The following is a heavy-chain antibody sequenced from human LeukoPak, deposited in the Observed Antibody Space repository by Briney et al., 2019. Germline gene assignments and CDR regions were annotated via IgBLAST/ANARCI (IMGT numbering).Heavy chain of an antibody. V-gene: IGHV1-69*01. CDR2: IIPIFGTA. Sequence: ASVKVSCKAFGGTFSSYAISWVRQAPGQGLEWMGGIIPIFGTANYAQKFQGRVTITADESTSTAYMELSSLRSEDTAVYYCARVTPSSSWWEVDYWGQGTLVTVSS. D-gene: IGHD6-6*01. J-gene: IGHJ4*02. CDR1: GGTFSSYA. CDR3: ARVTPSSSWWEVDY.